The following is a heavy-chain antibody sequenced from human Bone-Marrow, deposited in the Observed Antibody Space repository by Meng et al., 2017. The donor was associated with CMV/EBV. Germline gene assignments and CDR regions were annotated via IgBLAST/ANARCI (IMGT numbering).Heavy chain of an antibody. CDR2: IKSKTDGGTT. CDR1: GFTFSNAW. V-gene: IGHV3-15*01. D-gene: IGHD2-8*01. Sequence: GGSLRLSCAASGFTFSNAWMSWVRQAPGKGLEWVGRIKSKTDGGTTDYAAPVKGRFTISRDDSKNTLYLQMNSLKTEDTAVYYCTTGYCTNGVCYSDGDWGQGTLVTVSS. J-gene: IGHJ4*02. CDR3: TTGYCTNGVCYSDGD.